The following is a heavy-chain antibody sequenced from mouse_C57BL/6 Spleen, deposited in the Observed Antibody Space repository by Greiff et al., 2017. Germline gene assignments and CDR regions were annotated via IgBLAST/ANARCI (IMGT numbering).Heavy chain of an antibody. J-gene: IGHJ4*01. D-gene: IGHD2-1*01. V-gene: IGHV5-4*03. CDR2: ISDGGGYT. Sequence: EVKLQESGGGLVKPGGSLKLSCAASGFTFSSYAMSWVRQTPEKRLEWVATISDGGGYTYYPDNVKGRITISRANDKNNLYLQMSHLKSEDTAMYYCARRGGNYGNSNAMGDRGQGTSVTVAS. CDR3: ARRGGNYGNSNAMGD. CDR1: GFTFSSYA.